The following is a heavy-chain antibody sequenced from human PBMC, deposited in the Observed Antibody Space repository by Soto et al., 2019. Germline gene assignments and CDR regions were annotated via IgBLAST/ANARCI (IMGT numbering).Heavy chain of an antibody. V-gene: IGHV3-9*01. CDR3: VKDRSSGTTTPFTWIDP. Sequence: EVQLVESGGGWVQPGTSLRLSCAASGFTFEDYAMNWVRQAPGKGLEWVANINWNSNKIAYADSVKGRFTISRDNAKNSLYLQMNSLRPEDTAFYYCVKDRSSGTTTPFTWIDPCGQGTLVTVSS. CDR2: INWNSNKI. D-gene: IGHD3-10*01. J-gene: IGHJ5*02. CDR1: GFTFEDYA.